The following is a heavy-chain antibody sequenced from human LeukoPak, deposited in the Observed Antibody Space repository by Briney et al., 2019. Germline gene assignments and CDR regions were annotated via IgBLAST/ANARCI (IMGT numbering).Heavy chain of an antibody. CDR1: GGSISSGDYY. J-gene: IGHJ5*02. CDR2: IYYSGST. V-gene: IGHV4-30-4*01. CDR3: ARATYYYDSSGYFAGGTNWFDP. Sequence: SETLSLTCTVSGGSISSGDYYWSWIRQPPGKGLEWIGYIYYSGSTYYNPSLKSRVTVSVDTSKNQFSLKLSSVTAADTAVYYCARATYYYDSSGYFAGGTNWFDPWGQGTLVTVSS. D-gene: IGHD3-22*01.